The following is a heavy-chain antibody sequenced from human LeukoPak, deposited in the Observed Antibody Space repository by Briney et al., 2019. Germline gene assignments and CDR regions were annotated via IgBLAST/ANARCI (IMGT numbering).Heavy chain of an antibody. Sequence: GGSLRLSCAASGFTFSSYSMNWVRQAPGKGLEWGSSISSSGTYRYYADSAEGRFTISRDNAKNSLYLQMNSLRAEDTAVYSCARVGNNTSGYWGQGTLVTVSS. CDR3: ARVGNNTSGY. J-gene: IGHJ4*02. CDR1: GFTFSSYS. V-gene: IGHV3-21*01. CDR2: ISSSGTYR. D-gene: IGHD1-14*01.